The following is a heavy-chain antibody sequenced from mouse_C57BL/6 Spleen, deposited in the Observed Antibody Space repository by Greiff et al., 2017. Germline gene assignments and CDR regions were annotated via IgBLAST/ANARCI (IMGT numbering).Heavy chain of an antibody. Sequence: QVQLQQPGAELVRPGTSVKLSCKASGYTFTSYWMHWVKQRPGQGLEWIGVIDPSDSYTNYNQKFKGKATLTVDTSSSTAYMQLSSLTSEDSAVYYGASRCVFFDDWGQGTTLTVSS. CDR2: IDPSDSYT. CDR1: GYTFTSYW. CDR3: ASRCVFFDD. V-gene: IGHV1-59*01. J-gene: IGHJ2*01.